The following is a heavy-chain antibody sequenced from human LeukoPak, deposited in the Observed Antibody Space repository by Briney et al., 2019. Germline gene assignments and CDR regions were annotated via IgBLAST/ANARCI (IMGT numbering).Heavy chain of an antibody. D-gene: IGHD2-8*01. J-gene: IGHJ4*02. Sequence: PGGSLRLSSAASGFTFNNASTSGVRQAPGKGLEWVGRIKSKANGGTADYAAPVKGRFTISRDDSKNILYLQMNSLKTEDTAVYYCTTVLILIHLGGQGTLVTVSS. CDR2: IKSKANGGTA. V-gene: IGHV3-15*01. CDR1: GFTFNNAS. CDR3: TTVLILIHL.